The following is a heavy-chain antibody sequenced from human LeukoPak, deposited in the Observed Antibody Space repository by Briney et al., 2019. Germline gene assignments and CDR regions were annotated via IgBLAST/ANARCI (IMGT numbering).Heavy chain of an antibody. CDR1: GFTFRTSG. Sequence: PGGSLRLSCAASGFTFRTSGMSWVRQAPGKGLEWVSAISGSGVSTYYADSVKGRFTISRDNSKNMLYLQMNSLRAEDTAVYYCAKDLLLGGSGSYFQFDYWGQGTLVTVSS. D-gene: IGHD3-10*01. V-gene: IGHV3-23*01. CDR2: ISGSGVST. CDR3: AKDLLLGGSGSYFQFDY. J-gene: IGHJ4*02.